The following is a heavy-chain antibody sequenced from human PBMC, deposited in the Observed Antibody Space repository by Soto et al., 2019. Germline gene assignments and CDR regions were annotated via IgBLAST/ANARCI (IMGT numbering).Heavy chain of an antibody. CDR2: IYYSGST. V-gene: IGHV4-59*01. CDR3: ARGRAVAGMRP. Sequence: PSETLSLTCTVSGGSSSSYYWSWIRQPPGKGLEWIGYIYYSGSTNYNPSLKSRVTISVDTSKNQFSLKLSSVTAADTAVYYCARGRAVAGMRPWGQGTLVTVSS. CDR1: GGSSSSYY. D-gene: IGHD6-19*01. J-gene: IGHJ4*02.